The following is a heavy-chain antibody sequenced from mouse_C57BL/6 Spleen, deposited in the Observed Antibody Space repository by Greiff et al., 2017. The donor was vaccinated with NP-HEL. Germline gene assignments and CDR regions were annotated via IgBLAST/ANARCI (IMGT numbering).Heavy chain of an antibody. Sequence: EVQLQQSGPGLVKPSQSLSLTCTVTGYSITSGYGWNWIRQFPGNKLEWMGYISYSGSTNYNPSLKSRISITRDTSKNQFFLQLNAVTTEDTATYYCAITARIKYWGQGTTLTVSS. D-gene: IGHD1-2*01. CDR2: ISYSGST. J-gene: IGHJ2*01. CDR1: GYSITSGYG. V-gene: IGHV3-2*02. CDR3: AITARIKY.